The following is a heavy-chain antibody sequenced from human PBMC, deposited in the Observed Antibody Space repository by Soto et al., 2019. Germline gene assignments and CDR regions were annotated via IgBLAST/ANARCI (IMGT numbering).Heavy chain of an antibody. D-gene: IGHD3-22*01. CDR1: GFTFSTYD. CDR2: ISGSSSYI. CDR3: ARGLYSYDSSGYPDY. Sequence: GGSLRLSCAASGFTFSTYDMNWVRQAPGKGLEWVSSISGSSSYIYYADSVKGRFTISRDNAKNSLYLQMNSLRAEDTAVYYCARGLYSYDSSGYPDYWGQGTLVTVSS. V-gene: IGHV3-21*01. J-gene: IGHJ4*02.